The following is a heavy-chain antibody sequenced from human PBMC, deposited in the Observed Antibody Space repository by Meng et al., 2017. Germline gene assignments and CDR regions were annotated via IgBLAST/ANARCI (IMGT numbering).Heavy chain of an antibody. D-gene: IGHD3-10*01. CDR1: GFTFDDYA. CDR3: AKASPPIYGSGLDYFDY. J-gene: IGHJ4*02. Sequence: GGSLRLSCAASGFTFDDYAMHWVRQAPGKGLEWVSGISWNSGSIGYADSVKGRFTISRDNAKNSLYLQMNSLRAEDTALYYCAKASPPIYGSGLDYFDYWGQGTLVTVSS. CDR2: ISWNSGSI. V-gene: IGHV3-9*01.